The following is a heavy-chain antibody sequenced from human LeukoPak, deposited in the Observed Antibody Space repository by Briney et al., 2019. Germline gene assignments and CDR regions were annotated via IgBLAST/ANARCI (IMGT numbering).Heavy chain of an antibody. CDR3: ASPSCSTSCHDAFDI. CDR1: GGTFSSYA. V-gene: IGHV1-69*13. D-gene: IGHD2-2*01. Sequence: ASVKVSCKASGGTFSSYAISWVRQAPGQGLEWMGGIIPIFGTANYAQKFQGRVTITADESTSTAYMELSSLRSEDTAVYYCASPSCSTSCHDAFDIWGQGTMVTVSS. J-gene: IGHJ3*02. CDR2: IIPIFGTA.